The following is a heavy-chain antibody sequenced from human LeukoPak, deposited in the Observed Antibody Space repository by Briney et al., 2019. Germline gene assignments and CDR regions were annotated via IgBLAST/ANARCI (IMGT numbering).Heavy chain of an antibody. CDR1: GYTFTSYG. J-gene: IGHJ4*02. D-gene: IGHD5-18*01. CDR2: ISAYNGNT. V-gene: IGHV1-18*01. Sequence: GASVKVSCKASGYTFTSYGISWVRQAPGQGLEWMGWISAYNGNTNYAQKLQGRVTMTTDTSTSTAYMELRSLRSDDTAVYYCARVGLIQLWGNSNDYWGQGTRVTVSS. CDR3: ARVGLIQLWGNSNDY.